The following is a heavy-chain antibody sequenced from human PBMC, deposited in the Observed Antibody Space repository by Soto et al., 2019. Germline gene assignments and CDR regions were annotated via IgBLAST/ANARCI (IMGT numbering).Heavy chain of an antibody. J-gene: IGHJ3*01. V-gene: IGHV3-48*01. CDR1: GFTFSSYS. Sequence: GGSLRLSCAASGFTFSSYSMNWVRQAPGKGLEWVSYISSSSSTIYYADSVKGRFTISRDNAKNSLYLQMNSLRAEDTAVYYCARTYYDILTGQYDAFALLGQGTMVTVS. CDR3: ARTYYDILTGQYDAFAL. CDR2: ISSSSSTI. D-gene: IGHD3-9*01.